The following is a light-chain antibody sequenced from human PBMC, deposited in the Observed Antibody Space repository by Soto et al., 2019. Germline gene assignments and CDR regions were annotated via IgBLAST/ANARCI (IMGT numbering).Light chain of an antibody. V-gene: IGLV2-11*01. CDR3: CSYPGV. J-gene: IGLJ2*01. CDR2: DVS. CDR1: SSDVGGYKY. Sequence: QSALTQPRSVSGSPGQSVTISCTGTSSDVGGYKYVSWYQQHPGKVPKLMLYDVSKRPSGVPDRFSGSKSGNTAALTISGLQAEDEADYYCCSYPGVFGGGTKLTVL.